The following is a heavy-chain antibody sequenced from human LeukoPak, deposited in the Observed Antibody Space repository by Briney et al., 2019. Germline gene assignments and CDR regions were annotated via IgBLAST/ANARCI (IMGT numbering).Heavy chain of an antibody. D-gene: IGHD2-21*02. J-gene: IGHJ4*02. CDR1: GGSMTSGGYY. V-gene: IGHV4-31*03. CDR2: VYYSGTT. Sequence: SETLSLTCTVSGGSMTSGGYYWSWIRQLPGKGLEWIGFVYYSGTTHYNPSLKSRLSISVDTSKNQFSLKLNSVTAADTAVYLCARTKGDFPPFLWGQGTLVTVSS. CDR3: ARTKGDFPPFL.